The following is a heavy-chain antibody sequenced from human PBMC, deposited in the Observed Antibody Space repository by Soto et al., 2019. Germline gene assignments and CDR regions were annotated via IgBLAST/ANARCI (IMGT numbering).Heavy chain of an antibody. CDR2: IYHSGST. CDR3: DRAGVVGATALDY. D-gene: IGHD1-26*01. CDR1: GGSISSGGYS. Sequence: QLQLQESGSGLVKPSPTLSLTCAVSGGSISSGGYSWSWIRQPPGKGLEWIGYIYHSGSTYYNPSLESRVTISVDWSKNEFSLKRSSVTAADTAVYYCDRAGVVGATALDYWVQGTLVTVSS. J-gene: IGHJ4*02. V-gene: IGHV4-30-2*01.